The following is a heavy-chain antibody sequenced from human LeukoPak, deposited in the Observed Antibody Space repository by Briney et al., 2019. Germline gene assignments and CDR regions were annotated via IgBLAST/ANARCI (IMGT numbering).Heavy chain of an antibody. D-gene: IGHD2-15*01. CDR2: MNPNSGNT. Sequence: ASVKVSCKASGYTFTSYYMHWVRQAPGQGLEWMGWMNPNSGNTGYAQKFQGRVTMTRNTSISTAYMELSSLRSEDTAVYYCARGFGPVAANYYMDVWGKGTTVTISS. V-gene: IGHV1-8*02. J-gene: IGHJ6*03. CDR3: ARGFGPVAANYYMDV. CDR1: GYTFTSYY.